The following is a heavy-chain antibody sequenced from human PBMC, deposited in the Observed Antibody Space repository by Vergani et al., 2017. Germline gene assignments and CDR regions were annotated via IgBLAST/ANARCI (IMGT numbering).Heavy chain of an antibody. V-gene: IGHV3-73*01. CDR1: GFTFSGSA. Sequence: EVQLVESGGGLVQPGGSLKLSCAASGFTFSGSAMHWVRQASGKGLEWVGRIRSKANSYATAYAASVKGRFTISRDDSKNTAYLQMNSLKTEDTAVYYCTRQGEDFWSGYFDYYYMDVWGKGTTVTVSS. CDR2: IRSKANSYAT. J-gene: IGHJ6*03. CDR3: TRQGEDFWSGYFDYYYMDV. D-gene: IGHD3-3*01.